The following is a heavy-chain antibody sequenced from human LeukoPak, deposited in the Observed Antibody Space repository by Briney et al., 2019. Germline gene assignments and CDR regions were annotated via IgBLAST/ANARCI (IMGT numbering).Heavy chain of an antibody. J-gene: IGHJ4*02. CDR1: GFTVSSNY. V-gene: IGHV3-53*01. D-gene: IGHD7-27*01. Sequence: GGSLRLSCAASGFTVSSNYMSWVRQAPGKGLEWVSVIYGGVSTHYADSVKGRFTISTDNSKNTLYLQMNSLRVEDTAVYYCAKGQLGITPYYFDYWGQGTLVTVSS. CDR2: IYGGVST. CDR3: AKGQLGITPYYFDY.